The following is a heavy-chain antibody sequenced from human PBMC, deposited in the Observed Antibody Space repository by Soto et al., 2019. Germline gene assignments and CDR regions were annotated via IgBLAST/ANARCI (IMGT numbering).Heavy chain of an antibody. CDR2: IHSGGST. CDR3: ASSSFSRTSTDCCPIDY. CDR1: GFIVSSNY. Sequence: VQLVETGGGLTQPGGSLRLSCAASGFIVSSNYMSWVRRAPGKGLEWVSLIHSGGSTYYADSVKGRFTISRDNSKNTLDLQMDNLRAEDTAVYYCASSSFSRTSTDCCPIDYWGQGTLITVSS. J-gene: IGHJ4*02. D-gene: IGHD2-21*02. V-gene: IGHV3-53*02.